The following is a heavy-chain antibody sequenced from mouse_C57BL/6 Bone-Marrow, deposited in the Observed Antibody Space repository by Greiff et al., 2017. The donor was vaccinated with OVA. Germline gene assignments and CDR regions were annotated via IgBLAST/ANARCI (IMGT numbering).Heavy chain of an antibody. CDR3: ARRDYGSSHWYFDV. CDR1: GYTFTSYW. Sequence: VKLQQPGAELVKPGASVKMSCKASGYTFTSYWITWVKQRPGQGLEWIGDIYPGSGSTNYNEKFKSKATLTVDTSSSTAYMQLSSLTSEDSAVYYCARRDYGSSHWYFDVWGTGTTVTVSS. D-gene: IGHD1-1*01. J-gene: IGHJ1*03. V-gene: IGHV1-55*01. CDR2: IYPGSGST.